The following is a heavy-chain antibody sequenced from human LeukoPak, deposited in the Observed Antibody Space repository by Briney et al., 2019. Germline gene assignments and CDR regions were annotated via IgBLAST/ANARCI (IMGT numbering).Heavy chain of an antibody. D-gene: IGHD4-17*01. V-gene: IGHV1-2*02. CDR1: GDTFTGYY. Sequence: ASVKVSCKASGDTFTGYYIHWVRQAPGQGLEWMGWINPNSAGTNYAQKFQGRVTMTRDTSISTAYTELSRLRSDDTAVYYCAKAPYGDYYYYAMDVWGQGTTVTVSS. CDR3: AKAPYGDYYYYAMDV. CDR2: INPNSAGT. J-gene: IGHJ6*02.